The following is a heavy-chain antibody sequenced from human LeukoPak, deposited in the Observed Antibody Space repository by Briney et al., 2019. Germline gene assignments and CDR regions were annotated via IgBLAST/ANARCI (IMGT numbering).Heavy chain of an antibody. D-gene: IGHD6-19*01. V-gene: IGHV3-21*04. CDR3: AKDIMRTYSSGHFDY. Sequence: GGSLRLSCAASGFTFSSYSMNWVRQAPGKGLEWVSSISSSSSYIYYADSVKGRFTISRDNAKNSLYLQMNSLRAEDTALYYCAKDIMRTYSSGHFDYWGQGTLVTVSS. J-gene: IGHJ4*02. CDR2: ISSSSSYI. CDR1: GFTFSSYS.